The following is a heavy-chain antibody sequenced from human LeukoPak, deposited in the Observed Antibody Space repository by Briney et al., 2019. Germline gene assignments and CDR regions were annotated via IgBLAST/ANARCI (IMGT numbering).Heavy chain of an antibody. J-gene: IGHJ4*02. CDR1: GFTFSSYA. CDR2: ISYDGSNK. Sequence: PGGSLRLSCAASGFTFSSYAMHWVRQAPGKGLEWMAVISYDGSNKYYADSVKGRFTISRGNSKNTLYLQMNSLRAEDTAVYYCASTYSSSPQPFDYWGQGTLVTVSS. D-gene: IGHD6-6*01. CDR3: ASTYSSSPQPFDY. V-gene: IGHV3-30*04.